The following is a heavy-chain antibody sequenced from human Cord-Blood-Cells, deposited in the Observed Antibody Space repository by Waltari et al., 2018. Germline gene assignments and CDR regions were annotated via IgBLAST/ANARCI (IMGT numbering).Heavy chain of an antibody. CDR2: IGTAGDT. CDR1: GFTFSSYD. V-gene: IGHV3-13*01. D-gene: IGHD3-10*01. J-gene: IGHJ5*02. CDR3: ARGYGSGSYYWFDP. Sequence: EVQLVESGGGLVQPGGSLRLSCAASGFTFSSYDMHWVRQATGKGLEWVSAIGTAGDTYYPGSVKGRFTISRENAKNSLYLQMNSLRAGDTAVYYCARGYGSGSYYWFDPWGQGTLVTVSS.